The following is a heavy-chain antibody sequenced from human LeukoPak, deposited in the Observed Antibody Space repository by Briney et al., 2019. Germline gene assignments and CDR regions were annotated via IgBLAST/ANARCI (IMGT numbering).Heavy chain of an antibody. CDR3: AKDLPAYCGGDCYKGFDY. CDR1: GFTFSSYA. V-gene: IGHV3-30-3*01. CDR2: ISYDGSNK. D-gene: IGHD2-21*02. Sequence: GGSLRLSCAASGFTFSSYAMHWVRQAPGKGLEWVAVISYDGSNKYYADSVKGRFTISRDNSKNTLYLQMNSLRAEDTAVYYCAKDLPAYCGGDCYKGFDYWGQGTLVTVSS. J-gene: IGHJ4*02.